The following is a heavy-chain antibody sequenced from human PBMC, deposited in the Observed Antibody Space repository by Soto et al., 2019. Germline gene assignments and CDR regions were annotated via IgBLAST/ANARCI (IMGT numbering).Heavy chain of an antibody. D-gene: IGHD3-10*01. CDR3: ARDSGWPILNFDN. Sequence: GGSLRLSCAASDFDFSSYGIHWVRQAPGKGLEWVAASSYDGRETFYADSAKGRFAVSKEMSKNTAFLQMNALRHEDTAVYFCARDSGWPILNFDNWGQGTPVTVSS. J-gene: IGHJ4*02. CDR2: SSYDGRET. V-gene: IGHV3-30*03. CDR1: DFDFSSYG.